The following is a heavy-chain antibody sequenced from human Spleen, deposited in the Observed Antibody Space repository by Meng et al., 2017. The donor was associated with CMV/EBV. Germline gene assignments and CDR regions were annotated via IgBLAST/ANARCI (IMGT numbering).Heavy chain of an antibody. CDR2: IYYRGGT. V-gene: IGHV4-39*07. CDR3: ARGRHCSSASCEGIYYYSGLDV. Sequence: SETLSLTCTVSGGSISSSTYYWGWIRQPPGKGLEWIGSIYYRGGTYYNPSLKSRVTMSVDTSMNHFSLNLSSVTAADTAVYYCARGRHCSSASCEGIYYYSGLDVWGQGTTVTVSS. J-gene: IGHJ6*02. CDR1: GGSISSSTYY. D-gene: IGHD2-2*01.